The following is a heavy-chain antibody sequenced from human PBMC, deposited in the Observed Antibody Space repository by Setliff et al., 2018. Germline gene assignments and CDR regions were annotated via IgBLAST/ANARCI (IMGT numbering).Heavy chain of an antibody. Sequence: ASVKVSCKASGYTFTGYYMHWVRQAPGQRLEWMGWINAGNGNTKYSQKFQGRVTITRDTSASTAYMELSSLRSEDTAVYYCARDRVPPLFGVGSYYYMDVWGKGTTVTSP. CDR3: ARDRVPPLFGVGSYYYMDV. CDR1: GYTFTGYY. J-gene: IGHJ6*03. V-gene: IGHV1-3*01. D-gene: IGHD3-3*01. CDR2: INAGNGNT.